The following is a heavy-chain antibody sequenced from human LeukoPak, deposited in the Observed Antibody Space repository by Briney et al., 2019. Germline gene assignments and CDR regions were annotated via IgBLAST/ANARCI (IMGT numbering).Heavy chain of an antibody. CDR1: GGSINSGDYY. J-gene: IGHJ4*02. D-gene: IGHD3-3*01. CDR2: IYYSGNT. Sequence: PSETLSLTCTVSGGSINSGDYYWNWIRQPPGKALEWVGYIYYSGNTIYNPSLESRVTISLDTSKNQFSLKLSSVTAADTAVYYCASEFLEWSLFEYWGQGTLVTVSS. V-gene: IGHV4-30-4*01. CDR3: ASEFLEWSLFEY.